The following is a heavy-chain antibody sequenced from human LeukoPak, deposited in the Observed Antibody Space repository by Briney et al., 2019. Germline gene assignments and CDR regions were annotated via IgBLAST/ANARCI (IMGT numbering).Heavy chain of an antibody. V-gene: IGHV1-18*01. CDR3: ARARVVSYDSRVHPSSFDS. D-gene: IGHD3-22*01. CDR1: GGTFSSCA. CDR2: ISAYNGNT. J-gene: IGHJ4*02. Sequence: ASVKVSCKASGGTFSSCAISWVRQAPGQGLEWMGWISAYNGNTNYAQKLQGRVTMTTDTSTSTAYMELRSLRSDDTAVYYCARARVVSYDSRVHPSSFDSGAQGPRAPVS.